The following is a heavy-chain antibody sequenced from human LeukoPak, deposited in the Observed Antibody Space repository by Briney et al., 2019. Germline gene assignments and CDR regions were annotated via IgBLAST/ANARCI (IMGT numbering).Heavy chain of an antibody. D-gene: IGHD3-22*01. J-gene: IGHJ3*02. CDR3: ARRHYYDSSGYFLWAFDI. Sequence: GGSRGLSCAASGSTASSNYLSWVRQAPGKGLDWVSVIYSGGSTYYADSAKGRFTISRDNSKNTVYLQMNSLRAEDTAVYYCARRHYYDSSGYFLWAFDIWGQGTMVTVSS. CDR1: GSTASSNY. CDR2: IYSGGST. V-gene: IGHV3-66*01.